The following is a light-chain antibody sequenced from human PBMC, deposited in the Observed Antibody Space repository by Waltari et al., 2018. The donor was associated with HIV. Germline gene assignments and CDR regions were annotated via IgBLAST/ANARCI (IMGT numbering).Light chain of an antibody. V-gene: IGLV6-57*03. CDR2: EDN. CDR3: QSYDNSVLWV. CDR1: SGSIASNY. Sequence: NFMLTQPHSVSESPGKTVTISCTRSSGSIASNYVQWYQQRPGRAPTTVIYEDNHRPSGVPDRFSYSSDSSSNSASLTIAGLKTEDEADYYCQSYDNSVLWVFGGGTKLTVL. J-gene: IGLJ3*02.